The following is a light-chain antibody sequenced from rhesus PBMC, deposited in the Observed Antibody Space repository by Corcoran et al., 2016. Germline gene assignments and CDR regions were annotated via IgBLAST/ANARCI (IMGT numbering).Light chain of an antibody. V-gene: IGKV1-33*02. CDR2: TAS. Sequence: DIQMTQSPSSLSASVGDRVTITCQASQVIINTLAWYQQKPGKVTKLLIYTASTLQSGVPSRFSGSGSGTEFTLTISSLQPEEFATYYCQQGYGLPYSFGQGTKVEIK. CDR1: QVIINT. J-gene: IGKJ2*01. CDR3: QQGYGLPYS.